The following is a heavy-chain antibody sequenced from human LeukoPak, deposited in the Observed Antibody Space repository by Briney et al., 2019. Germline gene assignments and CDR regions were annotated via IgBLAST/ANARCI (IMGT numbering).Heavy chain of an antibody. CDR3: ARDPGSSGYYTDFYYYYYCMDV. V-gene: IGHV1-69*13. D-gene: IGHD3-22*01. Sequence: GASVKVSCKASGGTFSSYAISWVRQAPGQGLEWMGGIIPIFGTANYAQKFQGRVTITADESTSTAYMELSSLRSEDTAVYYCARDPGSSGYYTDFYYYYYCMDVWGQGTTVTVSS. J-gene: IGHJ6*02. CDR1: GGTFSSYA. CDR2: IIPIFGTA.